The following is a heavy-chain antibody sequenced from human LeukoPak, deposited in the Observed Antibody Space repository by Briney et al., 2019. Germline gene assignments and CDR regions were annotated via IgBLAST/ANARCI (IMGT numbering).Heavy chain of an antibody. CDR3: GKESRQRLLDP. CDR2: ISGSGGST. V-gene: IGHV3-23*01. J-gene: IGHJ5*02. CDR1: RFTFSSYA. D-gene: IGHD6-25*01. Sequence: GGALRVSRAASRFTFSSYAMSWVRQAPGKGREWVSAISGSGGSTYYADSVKGRFTISRDNSKNPLYPQMNSLRAEDTAVYYGGKESRQRLLDPWGEGTLVTVSS.